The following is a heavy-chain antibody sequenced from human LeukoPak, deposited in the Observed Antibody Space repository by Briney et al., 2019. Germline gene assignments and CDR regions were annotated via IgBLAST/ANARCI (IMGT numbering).Heavy chain of an antibody. CDR2: MNPNSGNT. D-gene: IGHD3-10*01. Sequence: GASVKVSCKASGYTFTSYDINWVRQATGQGLEWMGWMNPNSGNTGYAQKFQGRVTMTRNTSISTAYMELSSLRSEDTAVYYCARGITMVRGRYMDVWGKGTTVTVSS. V-gene: IGHV1-8*01. J-gene: IGHJ6*03. CDR3: ARGITMVRGRYMDV. CDR1: GYTFTSYD.